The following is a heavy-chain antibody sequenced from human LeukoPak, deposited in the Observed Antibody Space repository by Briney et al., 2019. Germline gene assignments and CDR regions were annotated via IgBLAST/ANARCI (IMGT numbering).Heavy chain of an antibody. CDR1: GHTFTGYY. V-gene: IGHV1-2*02. J-gene: IGHJ5*02. CDR2: INANSGGT. CDR3: ARDNSVGDYAWWFDP. Sequence: ASVKVSCKASGHTFTGYYMHWVRQAPGQGLEWMGWINANSGGTNYAQKFQGRVTMTRDMSTSTDYMELSSLRSEDTAVYYCARDNSVGDYAWWFDPWGQGTLVTVSS. D-gene: IGHD1-26*01.